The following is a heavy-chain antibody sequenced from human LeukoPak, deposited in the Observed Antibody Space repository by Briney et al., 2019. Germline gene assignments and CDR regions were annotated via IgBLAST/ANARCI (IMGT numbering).Heavy chain of an antibody. CDR1: GGSVSSGDYY. V-gene: IGHV4-30-4*08. J-gene: IGHJ4*02. CDR3: ASYDFWSGYDTLVDY. Sequence: SQTLSLTCTVSGGSVSSGDYYWSWIRQPPGKGLEWIGYIYYSGSTYYNPSLKSRVAISVDTSKNQFSLKLSSVTAADTAVYYCASYDFWSGYDTLVDYWGQGTLVTVSS. CDR2: IYYSGST. D-gene: IGHD3-3*01.